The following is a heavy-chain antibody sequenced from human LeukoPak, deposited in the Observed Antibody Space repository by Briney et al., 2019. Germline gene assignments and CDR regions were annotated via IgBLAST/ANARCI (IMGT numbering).Heavy chain of an antibody. D-gene: IGHD4-11*01. CDR2: IYYSGST. CDR1: GGSISSYY. Sequence: PSETLSLTCTVSGGSISSYYWSWIRQPPGKGLGWIGYIYYSGSTDYNPSLKSRVTISVDTSKNQFSLKLSSVTAADTAVYYCAREGVTKYYFDYWGQGTLVTVSS. J-gene: IGHJ4*02. CDR3: AREGVTKYYFDY. V-gene: IGHV4-59*01.